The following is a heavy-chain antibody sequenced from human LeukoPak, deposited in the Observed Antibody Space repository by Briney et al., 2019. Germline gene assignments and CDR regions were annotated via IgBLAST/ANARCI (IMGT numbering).Heavy chain of an antibody. V-gene: IGHV3-23*01. CDR2: ISNSGGTI. CDR3: AKGKGTGSYYYFDY. Sequence: GGSLRLSCAASGFTFSNYAMSWVRQAPGEGLEWVSAISNSGGTIHYADSVKGRLTISRDNSKNTLYLQMNSLTAEDTAVYHCAKGKGTGSYYYFDYWGQGTLVIVSS. D-gene: IGHD1-26*01. CDR1: GFTFSNYA. J-gene: IGHJ4*02.